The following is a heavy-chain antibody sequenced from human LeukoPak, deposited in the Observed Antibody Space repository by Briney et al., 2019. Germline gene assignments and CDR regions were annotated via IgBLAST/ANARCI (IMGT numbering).Heavy chain of an antibody. Sequence: GGSLRLSCAASGFTFSDYYMSWIRQAPGKGLEWVSYISSGSSYTNNADSVKGRFTISRDNAKNSLYLQMNSLRAEDTAVYYCARDLYDSGGYSSPIDYWGQGTLVTVSS. V-gene: IGHV3-11*06. CDR1: GFTFSDYY. CDR3: ARDLYDSGGYSSPIDY. J-gene: IGHJ4*02. D-gene: IGHD3-22*01. CDR2: ISSGSSYT.